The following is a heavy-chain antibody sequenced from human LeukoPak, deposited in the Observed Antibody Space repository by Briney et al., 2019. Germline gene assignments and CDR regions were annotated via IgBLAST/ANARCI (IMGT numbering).Heavy chain of an antibody. D-gene: IGHD2-15*01. Sequence: GGSLRLSCAASGFTFSSYGMNWVRQAPGKGLEWVSIMSSSGYNTYYADSVKGRFTISRDNSKNTLYLQMNSLRAEDTAVYYCARGWSADYFDYWGQGILVTVSS. V-gene: IGHV3-23*01. J-gene: IGHJ4*02. CDR3: ARGWSADYFDY. CDR2: MSSSGYNT. CDR1: GFTFSSYG.